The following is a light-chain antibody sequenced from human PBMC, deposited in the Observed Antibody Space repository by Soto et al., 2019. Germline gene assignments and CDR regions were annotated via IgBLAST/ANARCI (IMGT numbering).Light chain of an antibody. Sequence: DVQMTQSPSSLSASVGDSVTIACLASQTVSEFVNWYQQKPGKVPDLLIYSASTLYSGVPSRFSGSGSGTEFTLTISNLQPEDFATYYCQQTYSLPRTFAQGTKVDIK. CDR1: QTVSEF. V-gene: IGKV1-39*01. CDR3: QQTYSLPRT. J-gene: IGKJ1*01. CDR2: SAS.